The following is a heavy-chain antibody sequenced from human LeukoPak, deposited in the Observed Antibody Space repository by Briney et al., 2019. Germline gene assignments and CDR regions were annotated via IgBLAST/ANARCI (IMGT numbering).Heavy chain of an antibody. CDR1: GFTFDDYA. D-gene: IGHD5-12*01. V-gene: IGHV3-43*02. CDR2: ISGDGGST. CDR3: AKDTGLRANYYYYGMDV. J-gene: IGHJ6*02. Sequence: GGSLRLSCAASGFTFDDYAMHWVRQAPGKGLEWVSLISGDGGSTYYADSVKGRFTISRDNSKNSLYLQMNSLRTEDTALYYCAKDTGLRANYYYYGMDVWGQGITVTVSS.